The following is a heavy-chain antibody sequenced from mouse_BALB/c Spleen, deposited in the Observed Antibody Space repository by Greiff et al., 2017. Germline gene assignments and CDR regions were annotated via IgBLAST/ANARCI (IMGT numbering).Heavy chain of an antibody. Sequence: VKLMESGAELAKPGASVKMSCKASGYTFTSYWMHWVKQRPGQGLEWIGYINPSTGYTEYNQKFKDKATLTADKSSSTAYMQLSSLTSEDSAVYYCARFYYGYDAEAYWGQGTLVTVSA. CDR3: ARFYYGYDAEAY. V-gene: IGHV1-7*01. D-gene: IGHD2-2*01. CDR2: INPSTGYT. J-gene: IGHJ3*01. CDR1: GYTFTSYW.